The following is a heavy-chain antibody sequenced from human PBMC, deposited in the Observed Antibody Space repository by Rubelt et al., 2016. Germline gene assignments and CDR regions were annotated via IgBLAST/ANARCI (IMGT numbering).Heavy chain of an antibody. D-gene: IGHD6-6*01. Sequence: QVQLQQWGAGLVKPSETLSLTCAVYGGSFSDYYWNWIRQPPGKGLEWIGEISHRGSTNYNPSLKSRVTLSVDTFKNQFSLKLNSVTAADTTVYYCARERIAARGLFDPWAQGTLVTVSS. CDR2: ISHRGST. J-gene: IGHJ5*02. CDR1: GGSFSDYY. V-gene: IGHV4-34*01. CDR3: ARERIAARGLFDP.